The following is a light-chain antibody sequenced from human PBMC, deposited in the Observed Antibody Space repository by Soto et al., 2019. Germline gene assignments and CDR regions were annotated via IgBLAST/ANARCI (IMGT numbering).Light chain of an antibody. CDR1: STDVGGYNY. J-gene: IGLJ1*01. CDR3: SSYTSSSTPFYV. V-gene: IGLV2-14*01. CDR2: EVS. Sequence: VLTLPASVSGSPVQSITISCTGTSTDVGGYNYVSSDPQHPDKAPKRMSYEVSNRPSGVSNRFSGAQSRNTASLTISGLQAEDEADYYCSSYTSSSTPFYVFGTGTKVTVL.